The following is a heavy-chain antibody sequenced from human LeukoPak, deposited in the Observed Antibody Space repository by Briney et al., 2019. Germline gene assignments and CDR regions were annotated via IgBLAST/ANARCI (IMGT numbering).Heavy chain of an antibody. CDR3: AREWPLGHYFDY. V-gene: IGHV4-61*02. Sequence: SQTLSLTCTVSGGSISSGSYYWSWIRQPAGKGLEWIGRIYTSGSTNYNPSLKSRVTISVDTSKNQFSLKLSSVTAADTAVYYCAREWPLGHYFDYWGQGTLVTASS. J-gene: IGHJ4*02. CDR1: GGSISSGSYY. CDR2: IYTSGST. D-gene: IGHD3-16*01.